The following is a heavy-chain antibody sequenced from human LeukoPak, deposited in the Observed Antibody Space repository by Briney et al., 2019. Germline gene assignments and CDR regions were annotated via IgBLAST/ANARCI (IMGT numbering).Heavy chain of an antibody. Sequence: GGSLRLSCAASGFTFSSYSMNWVRQAPGKGLEWVSAISGSGGSTYYADSVKGRFTISRDNSKNTLYLQMNSLRAEDTAVYYCAKDDEFGVGATRTNYFDYWGQGTLVTVSS. CDR3: AKDDEFGVGATRTNYFDY. CDR2: ISGSGGST. J-gene: IGHJ4*02. V-gene: IGHV3-23*01. CDR1: GFTFSSYS. D-gene: IGHD1-26*01.